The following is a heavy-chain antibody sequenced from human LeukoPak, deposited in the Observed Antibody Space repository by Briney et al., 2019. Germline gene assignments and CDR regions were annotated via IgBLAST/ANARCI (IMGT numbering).Heavy chain of an antibody. Sequence: GESLKISCKGSGYSFTSYWIAWVRQMPGKGLEWMGIIYPGDSDTRNSPSFQGQVTISVDKSISTAYLQWSSLKASDTAMYYCARQYYNSSGYYPYFDYWGQGTLVTVSS. J-gene: IGHJ4*02. CDR1: GYSFTSYW. D-gene: IGHD3-22*01. CDR3: ARQYYNSSGYYPYFDY. V-gene: IGHV5-51*01. CDR2: IYPGDSDT.